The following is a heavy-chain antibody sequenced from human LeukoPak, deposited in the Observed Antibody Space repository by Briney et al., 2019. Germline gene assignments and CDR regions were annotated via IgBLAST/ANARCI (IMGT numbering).Heavy chain of an antibody. CDR1: GFTFSSYS. V-gene: IGHV3-48*01. Sequence: PGGSLRLSCAASGFTFSSYSMNWVRQAPGKGLEWVSYISSSSSTIYYADSVRGRLTISRDNAKNSLYLQMNSLRAEDTAVYYWASGVVVVVAATYNWFNPWGQGTLVTVSS. D-gene: IGHD2-15*01. CDR2: ISSSSSTI. J-gene: IGHJ5*02. CDR3: ASGVVVVVAATYNWFNP.